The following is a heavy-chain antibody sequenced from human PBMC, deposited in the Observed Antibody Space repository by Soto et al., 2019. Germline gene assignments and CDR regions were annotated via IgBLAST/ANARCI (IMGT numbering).Heavy chain of an antibody. V-gene: IGHV1-18*01. CDR2: ISPYSGNT. D-gene: IGHD3-16*01. J-gene: IGHJ6*02. CDR1: GYIFVNYG. Sequence: QVQLVQSGDEVRKPGSSVKVSCKASGYIFVNYGIAWVRQAPGQGLEWTGWISPYSGNTHNASKVQGRLTMTTDTSTRTAYMDRGRLTSDNTAVKYCAMADNYVTPTPRDVWGQGTTGTVSS. CDR3: AMADNYVTPTPRDV.